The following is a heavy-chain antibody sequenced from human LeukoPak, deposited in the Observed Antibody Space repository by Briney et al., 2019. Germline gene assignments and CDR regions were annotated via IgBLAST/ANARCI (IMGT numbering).Heavy chain of an antibody. CDR3: ARETIAVAGDYYYMDV. CDR1: GFTFSSYE. V-gene: IGHV3-48*01. Sequence: GGSLRLSCAASGFTFSSYEMNWVRQAPGKGLEWVSYISSSSSTIYYADSVKGRFTISRDNAKNSLYLQMNSLRAEDTAVYYCARETIAVAGDYYYMDVWGKGTTVTVSS. D-gene: IGHD6-19*01. CDR2: ISSSSSTI. J-gene: IGHJ6*03.